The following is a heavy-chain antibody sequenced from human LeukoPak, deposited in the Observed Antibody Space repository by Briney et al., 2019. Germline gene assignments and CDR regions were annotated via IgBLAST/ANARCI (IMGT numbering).Heavy chain of an antibody. CDR1: GYTFTSYG. CDR3: ASTAYSSSWFDP. Sequence: SVKVSCKASGYTFTSYGISWVRQAPGQGLEWMGGIIPIFGTANYAQKFQGRVTITADESTSTAYMELSSLRSEDTAVYYCASTAYSSSWFDPWGQGTLVTVSS. J-gene: IGHJ5*02. D-gene: IGHD6-13*01. CDR2: IIPIFGTA. V-gene: IGHV1-69*13.